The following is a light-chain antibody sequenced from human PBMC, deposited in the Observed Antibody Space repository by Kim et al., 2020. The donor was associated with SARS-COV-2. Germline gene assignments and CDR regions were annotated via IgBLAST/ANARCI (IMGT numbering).Light chain of an antibody. CDR3: QAWDSGTQNYV. J-gene: IGLJ1*01. CDR1: KLGDKY. V-gene: IGLV3-1*01. CDR2: QDN. Sequence: SYELTQPPSVSVSPGQTASITCSGYKLGDKYVSWYQQKPGQSPVVVIYQDNQRPSGIPERFSGSNSGNTATLTISETQAMDEADYYCQAWDSGTQNYVFGTGTKVTVL.